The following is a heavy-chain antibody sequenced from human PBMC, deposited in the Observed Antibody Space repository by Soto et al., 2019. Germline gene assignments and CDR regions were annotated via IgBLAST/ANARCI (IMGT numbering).Heavy chain of an antibody. J-gene: IGHJ4*02. CDR3: ARDAYDGSGSPYPAY. V-gene: IGHV4-4*07. Sequence: SETLSLTCTVSGGSISSYYWSCIRQPTGKGLEWIGRIYTSGSTNYNPSLKSRVTISVDTTKRQFSLRLTSVTAADTAVYYCARDAYDGSGSPYPAYGGPGTQVTVSS. CDR2: IYTSGST. CDR1: GGSISSYY. D-gene: IGHD3-10*01.